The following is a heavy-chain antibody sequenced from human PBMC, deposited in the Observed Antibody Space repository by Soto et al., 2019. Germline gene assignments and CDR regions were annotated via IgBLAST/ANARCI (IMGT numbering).Heavy chain of an antibody. CDR1: GGSISSYY. Sequence: PSETLSLTCTVSGGSISSYYWSWIRQPPGKGLEWIGYIYYSGSTNYNPSLKSRVTISVDTSKNQFSLKLSSVTAADTAVYYCARFGQYSRDYYYGMDVWGQGTTVTVS. V-gene: IGHV4-59*01. D-gene: IGHD6-13*01. J-gene: IGHJ6*02. CDR3: ARFGQYSRDYYYGMDV. CDR2: IYYSGST.